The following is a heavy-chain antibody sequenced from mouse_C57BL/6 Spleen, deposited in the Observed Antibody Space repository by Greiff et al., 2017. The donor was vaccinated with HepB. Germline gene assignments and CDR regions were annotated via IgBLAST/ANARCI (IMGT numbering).Heavy chain of an antibody. V-gene: IGHV3-1*01. Sequence: EVQLQQSGPGMVKPSQSLSLTCTVTGYSITSGYDWHWIRHFPGNKLEWMGYISYSGSTNYNPSLKSRISITHDTSKNHFFLKLNSVTTEDTATYYCARHGYDGVFDYWGQGTTLTVSS. D-gene: IGHD2-2*01. CDR1: GYSITSGYD. CDR2: ISYSGST. CDR3: ARHGYDGVFDY. J-gene: IGHJ2*01.